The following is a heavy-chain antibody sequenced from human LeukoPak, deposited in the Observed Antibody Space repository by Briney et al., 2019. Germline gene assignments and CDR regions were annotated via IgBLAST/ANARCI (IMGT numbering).Heavy chain of an antibody. CDR1: GYSLSSGYY. Sequence: SETLSLTCGVSGYSLSSGYYWGWIRRPPGKGREGIGILYHSGTTYYNPSLKSRVTILAETSKNHFSLKLNSVTAADTAVYYCARAKLEWFSIYYYYYMDVWGQGTTVTVSS. D-gene: IGHD3-3*01. V-gene: IGHV4-38-2*01. CDR3: ARAKLEWFSIYYYYYMDV. CDR2: LYHSGTT. J-gene: IGHJ6*03.